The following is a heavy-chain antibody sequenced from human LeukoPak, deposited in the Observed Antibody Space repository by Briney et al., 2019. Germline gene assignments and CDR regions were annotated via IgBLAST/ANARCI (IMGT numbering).Heavy chain of an antibody. CDR3: ARDLSGGKLRYFDWLPPDY. CDR2: ISSSGSTI. D-gene: IGHD3-9*01. CDR1: GFTFSSYE. V-gene: IGHV3-48*03. J-gene: IGHJ4*02. Sequence: GGSLRLSCAASGFTFSSYEMNWVRQAPGKGLEWVSYISSSGSTIYYADSVKGRFTISRDNAKNSLYLQMNSLRAEDTAVYYCARDLSGGKLRYFDWLPPDYWGQGTLVTVSS.